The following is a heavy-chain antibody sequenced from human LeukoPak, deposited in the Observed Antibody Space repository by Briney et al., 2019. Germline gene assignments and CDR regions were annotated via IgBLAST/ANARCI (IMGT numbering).Heavy chain of an antibody. CDR2: IKQDGSEK. D-gene: IGHD6-6*01. CDR3: ARDARAARLDYFDS. Sequence: GGSLRLSCAASGFTFSTYAMSWVRQAPGKGLEWVANIKQDGSEKYYVDSVKGRFTVSRDNAKNSLYLQMNSLRAEDTAVYYCARDARAARLDYFDSWGQGTRVTVSS. J-gene: IGHJ4*02. CDR1: GFTFSTYA. V-gene: IGHV3-7*01.